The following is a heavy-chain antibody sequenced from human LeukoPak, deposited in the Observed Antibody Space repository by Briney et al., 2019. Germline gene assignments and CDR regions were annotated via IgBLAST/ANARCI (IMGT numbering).Heavy chain of an antibody. CDR2: INHSGST. V-gene: IGHV4-34*01. D-gene: IGHD1-26*01. CDR3: ARGRVWEPNYYYYYYMDV. Sequence: PSETLSLTCAVYGGSFSGYYWSWIRQPPGKGLEWIGEINHSGSTNYNPSLNSRVTISVDTSKNQFSLKLSSVTAADTAVYYCARGRVWEPNYYYYYYMDVWGKGTTVTVSS. J-gene: IGHJ6*03. CDR1: GGSFSGYY.